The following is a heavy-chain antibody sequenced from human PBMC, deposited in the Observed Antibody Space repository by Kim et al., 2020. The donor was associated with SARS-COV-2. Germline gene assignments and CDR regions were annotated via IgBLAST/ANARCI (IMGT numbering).Heavy chain of an antibody. J-gene: IGHJ3*02. V-gene: IGHV4-31*02. Sequence: SRVTISVDTSKNQFSLKLSSVTAADTAVYYCAREVYDILTGYYANDAFDIWGQGTMVTVSS. D-gene: IGHD3-9*01. CDR3: AREVYDILTGYYANDAFDI.